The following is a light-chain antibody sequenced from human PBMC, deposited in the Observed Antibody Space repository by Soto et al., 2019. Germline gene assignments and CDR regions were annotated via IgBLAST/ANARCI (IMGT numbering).Light chain of an antibody. CDR3: NHYFCFLSP. J-gene: IGKJ5*01. V-gene: IGKV1D-8*01. Sequence: VIWMTQSPSLLSASTGDGVTISCRMSQGISSYLAWYQQKPGKAPELLIYAASTLQSGVPSRFSGSGSGTVFSLTIICLLSEFFSIYYSNHYFCFLSPLGQGTQV. CDR2: AAS. CDR1: QGISSY.